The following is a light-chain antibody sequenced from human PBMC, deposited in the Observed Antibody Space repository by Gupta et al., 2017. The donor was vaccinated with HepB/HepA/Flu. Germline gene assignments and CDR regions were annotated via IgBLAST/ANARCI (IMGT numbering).Light chain of an antibody. V-gene: IGKV4-1*01. CDR2: WAS. Sequence: DIVMIHSPASLALSLGERATITCTSSQTLYSSENRNNFLAWYQKRPGQPPRLLLYWASTRESGVPERFNGSGSGTEFTLTIRSLQAEDVAVYFCHQYFRTPYTFGQGTKLQIK. CDR3: HQYFRTPYT. J-gene: IGKJ2*01. CDR1: QTLYSSENRNNF.